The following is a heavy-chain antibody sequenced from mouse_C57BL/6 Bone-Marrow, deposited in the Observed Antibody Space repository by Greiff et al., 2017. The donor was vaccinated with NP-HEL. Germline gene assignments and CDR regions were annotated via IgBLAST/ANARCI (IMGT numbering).Heavy chain of an antibody. V-gene: IGHV1-15*01. CDR1: GYTFTDYE. Sequence: VQRVESGAELVRPGASVTLSCKASGYTFTDYEMHWVKQTPVHGLEWIGAIDPETGGTAYNQKFKGKAILTADKSSSTAYMELRSLTSEDSAVYYCTRSYYSNFYAMDYGGQGTSVTVSS. CDR2: IDPETGGT. D-gene: IGHD2-5*01. J-gene: IGHJ4*01. CDR3: TRSYYSNFYAMDY.